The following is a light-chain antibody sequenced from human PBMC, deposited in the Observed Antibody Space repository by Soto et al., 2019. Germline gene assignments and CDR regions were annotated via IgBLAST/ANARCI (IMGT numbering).Light chain of an antibody. CDR1: SSDVGVYNY. V-gene: IGLV2-14*01. CDR3: RSYTGSSTYVV. CDR2: DVS. Sequence: QSALTQPASVSGSPGQSITISCTGTSSDVGVYNYVSWYQQHPGKAPKLMIYDVSNRPSGVSNRFSGSKSGNTASLTISGLQAEDESDYYCRSYTGSSTYVVFGGGTKLTVL. J-gene: IGLJ2*01.